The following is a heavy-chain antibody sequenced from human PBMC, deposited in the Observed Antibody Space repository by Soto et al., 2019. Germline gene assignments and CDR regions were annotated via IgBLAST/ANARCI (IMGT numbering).Heavy chain of an antibody. CDR2: IKPDGSEK. Sequence: EVQLVESGGGLVQPGGSLRLSCAASGFTFSSYWMSWVRQAPGKGLEWVANIKPDGSEKYYVDSVRGRFTISRDNVENSLILQMNSLRAEDAALYYCARDEARPLGYWGQGTLVTVSS. D-gene: IGHD6-6*01. J-gene: IGHJ4*02. V-gene: IGHV3-7*01. CDR1: GFTFSSYW. CDR3: ARDEARPLGY.